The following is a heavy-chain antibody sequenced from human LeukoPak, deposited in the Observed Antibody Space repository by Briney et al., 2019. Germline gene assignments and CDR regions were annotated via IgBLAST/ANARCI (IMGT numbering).Heavy chain of an antibody. CDR3: AKEGLYYDILTGYFDGRRRFDY. Sequence: PGGCLRLSCAASGFTFSSYSMSRVRQAPGKGLEWVSAITGSGGTTYYADSVKGRFTISRDNSKNTLYLQMNSLRAEDTAVYYCAKEGLYYDILTGYFDGRRRFDYWGQGTLVTVPS. J-gene: IGHJ4*02. CDR1: GFTFSSYS. D-gene: IGHD3-9*01. V-gene: IGHV3-23*01. CDR2: ITGSGGTT.